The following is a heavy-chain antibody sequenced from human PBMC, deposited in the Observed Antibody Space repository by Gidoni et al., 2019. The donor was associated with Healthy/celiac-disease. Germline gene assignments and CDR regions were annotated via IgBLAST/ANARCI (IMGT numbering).Heavy chain of an antibody. CDR3: TPTVTTVHEVPDY. CDR1: GFTFSHAW. V-gene: IGHV3-15*07. D-gene: IGHD4-17*01. CDR2: IKSKTDGGTT. J-gene: IGHJ4*02. Sequence: EVQLVESGGGLVKPGGSLRLSCAASGFTFSHAWMNWVRQAPGKGLEWVGRIKSKTDGGTTDYAAPVKGRFTISRDDSKNTLYLQMNSLKTEDTAVYYCTPTVTTVHEVPDYWGQGTLVTVSS.